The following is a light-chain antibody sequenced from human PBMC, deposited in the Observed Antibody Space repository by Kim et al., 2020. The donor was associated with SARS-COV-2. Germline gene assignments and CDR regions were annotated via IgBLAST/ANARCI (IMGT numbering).Light chain of an antibody. Sequence: EIVMTQSPATLSVSPGERATLSCRASQSVSSNLAWYQQKPGQAPRLLIYGASTRATGIPASFSGSWSGTEFTLTISSLQSEDFAVYYCQQYNNWPLTFGGGTKVDIK. CDR3: QQYNNWPLT. J-gene: IGKJ4*01. V-gene: IGKV3-15*01. CDR1: QSVSSN. CDR2: GAS.